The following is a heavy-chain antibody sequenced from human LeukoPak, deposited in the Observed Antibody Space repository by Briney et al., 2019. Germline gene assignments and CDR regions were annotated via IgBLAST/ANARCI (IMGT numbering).Heavy chain of an antibody. D-gene: IGHD2-15*01. CDR3: ARAVGY. CDR1: GFTFSSYA. CDR2: ISGSGGST. Sequence: GGSLRLSCAASGFTFSSYAMSWVRQAPGKGLEWVSAISGSGGSTYYADSVKGRFTISRNNAKKSLYLQMNSLRVEDTTVYYCARAVGYWGQGTLVTVSS. J-gene: IGHJ4*02. V-gene: IGHV3-23*01.